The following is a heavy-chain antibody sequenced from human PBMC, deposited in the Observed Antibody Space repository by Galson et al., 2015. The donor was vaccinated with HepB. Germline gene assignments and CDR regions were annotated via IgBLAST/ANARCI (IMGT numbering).Heavy chain of an antibody. D-gene: IGHD4-11*01. CDR2: ISGYNDNT. J-gene: IGHJ4*02. Sequence: SVKVSCKASGYDFSSYSITWARQAPGQGLEWMAWISGYNDNTHYAQKVQGRVTVTTDTSTSTAYMEVRGLRSDDTAVYYCARGRYTVAIGNFDYWGQGTLVTVSS. CDR1: GYDFSSYS. CDR3: ARGRYTVAIGNFDY. V-gene: IGHV1-18*01.